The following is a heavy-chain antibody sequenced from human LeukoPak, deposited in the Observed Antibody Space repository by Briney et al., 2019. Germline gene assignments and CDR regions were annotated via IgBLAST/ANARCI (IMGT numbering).Heavy chain of an antibody. CDR1: GFTFSNYS. J-gene: IGHJ4*02. V-gene: IGHV3-21*01. CDR2: ISSSSTYI. CDR3: ARDYSSGWYGGDY. Sequence: KSGGSLRLSCAASGFTFSNYSMNWVRQAPGKGPEWVSSISSSSTYIYYADSVKGRFTISRDNAKNSLYLQMNSLRAEDTAVYYCARDYSSGWYGGDYWGQETLVPVPS. D-gene: IGHD6-19*01.